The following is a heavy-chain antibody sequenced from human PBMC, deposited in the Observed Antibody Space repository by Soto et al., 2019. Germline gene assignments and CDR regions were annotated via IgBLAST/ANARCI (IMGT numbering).Heavy chain of an antibody. CDR3: AKECRGIFGVVLDY. CDR1: GFTFSSYG. J-gene: IGHJ4*02. Sequence: QVQLVESGGGVVQPGRSLRLSCAASGFTFSSYGMHWVRQAPGKALSWVAVISYDGSKKYYADSVKGRFPISRDNSKNTLYLQMNSLRAAVTAVYYCAKECRGIFGVVLDYWGQGPLVNVSS. V-gene: IGHV3-30*18. CDR2: ISYDGSKK. D-gene: IGHD3-3*01.